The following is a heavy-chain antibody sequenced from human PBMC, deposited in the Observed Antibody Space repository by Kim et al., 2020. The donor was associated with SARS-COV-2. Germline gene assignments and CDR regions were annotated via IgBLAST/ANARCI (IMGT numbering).Heavy chain of an antibody. D-gene: IGHD3-10*01. CDR2: ISGSGGSI. Sequence: GGSLRLSCAASGFTFSSYAMSWVRQAPGKGLEWVSSISGSGGSIYYADSVKGRFTISRDNSKNTLYLQMNSLRAEDTAVYYCAKGGGFYGSGSYYNEWGQGTLVTVSS. CDR3: AKGGGFYGSGSYYNE. CDR1: GFTFSSYA. J-gene: IGHJ4*02. V-gene: IGHV3-23*01.